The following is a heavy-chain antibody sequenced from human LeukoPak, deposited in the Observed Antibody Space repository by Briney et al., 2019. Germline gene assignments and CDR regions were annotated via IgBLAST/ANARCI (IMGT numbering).Heavy chain of an antibody. Sequence: GGSLRLSCAASGFTFIRYDMNWVRQAPGKGLEWVSSISSSSNYIYYADSVRGRFTISRDNAKNSLYLQMTSLRAEDTAVYYCAREVSMIGTIGAFDIWGQGTMVTVSS. CDR2: ISSSSNYI. J-gene: IGHJ3*02. V-gene: IGHV3-21*01. CDR3: AREVSMIGTIGAFDI. D-gene: IGHD3-22*01. CDR1: GFTFIRYD.